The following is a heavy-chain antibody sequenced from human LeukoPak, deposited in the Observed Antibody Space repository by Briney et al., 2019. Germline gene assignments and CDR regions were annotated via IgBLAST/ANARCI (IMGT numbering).Heavy chain of an antibody. CDR3: ARHVPKTYYYDSSGFFFDY. V-gene: IGHV1-18*01. CDR1: GYTFTSYG. J-gene: IGHJ4*02. Sequence: ASVKVSCKASGYTFTSYGISWVRQAPGQGLEWMGWISAYNGNTNYAQKLQGRVTMTTDTSTSTAYMELRSLRSDNTAVYYCARHVPKTYYYDSSGFFFDYWGQGTLVTVSS. D-gene: IGHD3-22*01. CDR2: ISAYNGNT.